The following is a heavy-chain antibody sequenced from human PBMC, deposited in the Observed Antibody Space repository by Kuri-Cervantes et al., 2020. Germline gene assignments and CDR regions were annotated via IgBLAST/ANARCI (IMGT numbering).Heavy chain of an antibody. D-gene: IGHD3-10*01. CDR1: GGSVSSGSYY. CDR3: ASGHGTGSYNWLDP. CDR2: INHSGST. Sequence: GSLRLSCTVSGGSVSSGSYYWSWIRQPPGKGLEWIGEINHSGSTNYNPPLKSRVTISVDTSKNQFSLKVRSVTAADLAVYYCASGHGTGSYNWLDPWGQGTLVTVSS. J-gene: IGHJ5*02. V-gene: IGHV4-61*01.